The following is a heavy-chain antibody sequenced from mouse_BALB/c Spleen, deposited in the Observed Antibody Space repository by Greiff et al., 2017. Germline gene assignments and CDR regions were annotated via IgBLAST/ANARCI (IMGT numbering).Heavy chain of an antibody. CDR2: ISSGSSTI. Sequence: EVKLVESGGGLVKPGGSLKLSCAASGFTFSSFGMHWVRQAPEKGLEWVAYISSGSSTIYYADTVKGRFTISRDNPKNTLFLQMTSLRSEDTAMYYCARSGTPYAMDYWGQGTSVTVSS. J-gene: IGHJ4*01. D-gene: IGHD2-14*01. V-gene: IGHV5-17*02. CDR3: ARSGTPYAMDY. CDR1: GFTFSSFG.